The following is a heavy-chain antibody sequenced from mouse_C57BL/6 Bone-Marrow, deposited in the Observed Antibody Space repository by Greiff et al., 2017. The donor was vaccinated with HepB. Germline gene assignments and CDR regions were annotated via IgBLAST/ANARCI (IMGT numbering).Heavy chain of an antibody. CDR3: AREGGMVTDAY. CDR2: IYPGSGST. V-gene: IGHV1-55*01. Sequence: QVQLQQPGAELVKPGASVKLSCKASGYTFTSYWMHWVKQRPGQGLEWIGDIYPGSGSTNYNEKFKSKATLTVDTSSITAYMQLSSLTSEDSAVYYCAREGGMVTDAYWGQGTLVTVSA. J-gene: IGHJ3*01. CDR1: GYTFTSYW. D-gene: IGHD2-2*01.